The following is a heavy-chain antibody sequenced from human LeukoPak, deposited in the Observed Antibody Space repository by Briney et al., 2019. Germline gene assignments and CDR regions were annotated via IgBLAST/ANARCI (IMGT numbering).Heavy chain of an antibody. CDR2: IYSGGST. D-gene: IGHD2-21*02. CDR1: GFTVSSNY. CDR3: AREVATAHLDNYYYYGMDV. J-gene: IGHJ6*02. V-gene: IGHV3-53*01. Sequence: GGSLRLSCAASGFTVSSNYMSWVRQAPGKGLEWVSVIYSGGSTYYADSVKGRFTISRDNSKNTLYLQMNSLRAEDTAVYYCAREVATAHLDNYYYYGMDVWGQGTTVTVSS.